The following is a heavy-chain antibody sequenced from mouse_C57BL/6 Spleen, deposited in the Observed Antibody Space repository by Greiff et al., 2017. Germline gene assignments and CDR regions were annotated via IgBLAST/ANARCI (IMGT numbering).Heavy chain of an antibody. J-gene: IGHJ1*03. CDR2: IDPNSGGT. CDR3: GGRTGTERYFDV. CDR1: GYTFTSYW. Sequence: QVQLQQPGAELVKPGASVKLSCKASGYTFTSYWMHWVKQRPGRGLEWIGRIDPNSGGTKYTEKFKSKATLTVDKPSSTAYMQQSSMASEDSAVYYCGGRTGTERYFDVWGTGTTVTVSS. D-gene: IGHD4-1*01. V-gene: IGHV1-72*01.